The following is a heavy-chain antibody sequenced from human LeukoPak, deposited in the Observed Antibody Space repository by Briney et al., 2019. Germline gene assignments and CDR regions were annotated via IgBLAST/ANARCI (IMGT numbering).Heavy chain of an antibody. V-gene: IGHV1-18*01. CDR3: ARDYLEYCDYGHGT. J-gene: IGHJ5*02. Sequence: ASVKVSCKASGYTFTSYGISWVRQAPGQGLEWMGWISAYNGNTNYAQKLQGRVTITADTSTSTAYMELSSLRSEDTAVYYCARDYLEYCDYGHGTWGQGTLVTVSS. CDR1: GYTFTSYG. CDR2: ISAYNGNT. D-gene: IGHD4-17*01.